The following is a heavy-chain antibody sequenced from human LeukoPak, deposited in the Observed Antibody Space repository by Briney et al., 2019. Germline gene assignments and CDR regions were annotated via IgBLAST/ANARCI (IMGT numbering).Heavy chain of an antibody. J-gene: IGHJ4*02. CDR1: SGSISDYY. CDR3: ARELKVGNTGYYFDY. V-gene: IGHV4-59*01. CDR2: IYYSGST. Sequence: KPSETLSLTCTVSSGSISDYYWSWIRQPPGKGLEWIGYIYYSGSTNYSPSLKSRVTILVDMSKNQFSLKMSSVTAADTAVYYCARELKVGNTGYYFDYWGQGTLVTVSS. D-gene: IGHD2/OR15-2a*01.